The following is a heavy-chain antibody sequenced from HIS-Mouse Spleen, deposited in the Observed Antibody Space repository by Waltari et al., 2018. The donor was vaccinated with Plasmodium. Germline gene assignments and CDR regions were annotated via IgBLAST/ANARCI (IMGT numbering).Heavy chain of an antibody. V-gene: IGHV4-39*01. CDR3: ARRGGSYYYFDY. D-gene: IGHD1-26*01. CDR2: SYYSGST. J-gene: IGHJ4*02. Sequence: QLQLQESGPGLVKPSETLSLTCTVSGGSISSSSYYWGWIRQPPGKGLEGIGSSYYSGSTYYNPSLKSRVTISVDTSKNQFSLKLSSVTAADTAVYYCARRGGSYYYFDYWGQGTLVTVSS. CDR1: GGSISSSSYY.